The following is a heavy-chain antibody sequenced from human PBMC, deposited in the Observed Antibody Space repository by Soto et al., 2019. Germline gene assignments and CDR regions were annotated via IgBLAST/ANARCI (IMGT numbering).Heavy chain of an antibody. J-gene: IGHJ5*02. CDR1: GGSISSSSYY. CDR2: IYYSGST. CDR3: ARTMVRGFWFDP. Sequence: PSETLSLTCTVSGGSISSSSYYWGWIRQPPGKGLEWIGSIYYSGSTYYNPSLKSRVTISVDTSKNQFSLKLSSVTAADTAVYYCARTMVRGFWFDPWGQGTLVTVSS. D-gene: IGHD3-10*01. V-gene: IGHV4-39*01.